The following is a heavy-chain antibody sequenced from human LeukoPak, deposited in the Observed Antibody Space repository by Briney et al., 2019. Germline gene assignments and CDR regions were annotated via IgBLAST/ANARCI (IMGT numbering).Heavy chain of an antibody. CDR3: ARELRDIVVVPAADPYYFYGMDV. V-gene: IGHV3-30*19. J-gene: IGHJ6*02. Sequence: GGSVTLLCAASGFSFSRYCMLWARQAPGKGLEWVAFISYVGRNNYYADSVKGRFTISRDNSKTTLYLQMNSLRAEDTAVYYCARELRDIVVVPAADPYYFYGMDVWGQGTTVTVSS. CDR2: ISYVGRNN. D-gene: IGHD2-2*01. CDR1: GFSFSRYC.